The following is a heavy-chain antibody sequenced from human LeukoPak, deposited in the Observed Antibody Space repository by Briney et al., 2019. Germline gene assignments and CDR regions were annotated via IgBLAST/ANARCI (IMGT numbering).Heavy chain of an antibody. V-gene: IGHV4-61*02. D-gene: IGHD3-9*01. Sequence: PSQTLSLTCTVSGGSISSGSYYWSWIRQPAGKGLEWIGRIYTSGSTNYNPSLKSRVTISVDTSKNRFSLKLSSVTAADTAVYYCARAYYDILTGYNNFDYWGQGTLVTVSS. CDR3: ARAYYDILTGYNNFDY. J-gene: IGHJ4*02. CDR1: GGSISSGSYY. CDR2: IYTSGST.